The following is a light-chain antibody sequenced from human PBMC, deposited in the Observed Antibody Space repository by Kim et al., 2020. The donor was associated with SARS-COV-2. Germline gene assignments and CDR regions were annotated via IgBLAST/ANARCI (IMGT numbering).Light chain of an antibody. J-gene: IGLJ2*01. CDR2: SNN. V-gene: IGLV1-44*01. CDR1: GSNIGSNT. Sequence: GQRVAISCSGSGSNIGSNTVNWYQQRPGTAPKLLIYSNNQRPSGVPDRFSGSKSGTSASLAISGLQSEDEADYYCAAWDDSLNGVVFGGGTQLTVL. CDR3: AAWDDSLNGVV.